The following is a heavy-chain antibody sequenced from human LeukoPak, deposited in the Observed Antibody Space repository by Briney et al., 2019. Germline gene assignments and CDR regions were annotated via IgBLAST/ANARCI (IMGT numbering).Heavy chain of an antibody. Sequence: GGSLRLSCAASGSTFSSYAMSWVRQAPGKGLEWVSAISGSGGSTYYADSVKGRFTISRDNSKNTLYLQMNSLRAEDTAVYYCAEGFGSSSWYYFDYWGQGTLVTVSS. CDR1: GSTFSSYA. CDR2: ISGSGGST. D-gene: IGHD6-13*01. V-gene: IGHV3-23*01. CDR3: AEGFGSSSWYYFDY. J-gene: IGHJ4*02.